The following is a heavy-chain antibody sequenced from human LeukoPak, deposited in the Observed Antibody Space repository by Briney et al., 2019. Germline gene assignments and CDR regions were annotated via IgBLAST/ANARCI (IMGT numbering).Heavy chain of an antibody. D-gene: IGHD6-13*01. V-gene: IGHV3-11*01. CDR1: GFTFSDYY. J-gene: IGHJ4*02. CDR2: ISSSGSTI. CDR3: ARSKQQLVNRAFDY. Sequence: KAGGSLRLSCAASGFTFSDYYMSWIRQAPGKGLEWVSYISSSGSTIYYADSVKGRFTISRDNAKNSLYLQMNSLRAEDTAVYYCARSKQQLVNRAFDYWGQGTLVTVSS.